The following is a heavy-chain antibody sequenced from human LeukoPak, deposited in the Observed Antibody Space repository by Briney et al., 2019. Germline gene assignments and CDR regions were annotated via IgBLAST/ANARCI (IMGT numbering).Heavy chain of an antibody. CDR3: AKGGRFSSGWAYDY. CDR1: GLTFSNHA. D-gene: IGHD6-19*01. J-gene: IGHJ4*02. V-gene: IGHV3-23*01. CDR2: IGGSGSNT. Sequence: LRLSCAARGLTFSNHAMSWLRQAPGEWLEWVSTIGGSGSNTFYADSVKGRFTISRDNSKNTLYLQMNSLRAEDSAVYYCAKGGRFSSGWAYDYWGQGMLVTVSS.